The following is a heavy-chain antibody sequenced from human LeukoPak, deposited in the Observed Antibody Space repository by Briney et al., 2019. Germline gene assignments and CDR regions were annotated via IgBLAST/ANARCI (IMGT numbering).Heavy chain of an antibody. V-gene: IGHV3-53*01. J-gene: IGHJ4*02. Sequence: GSLRLSCSGSGFTGRRNYLSWVRQAPGKGLEWVSVIYSGGSTYYADSVKGRFTISRDNSKNTLYLQMNSLRAEDTAVYYCARGYCSSTSCPHFDYWGQGTLVTVSS. CDR2: IYSGGST. D-gene: IGHD2-2*01. CDR3: ARGYCSSTSCPHFDY. CDR1: GFTGRRNY.